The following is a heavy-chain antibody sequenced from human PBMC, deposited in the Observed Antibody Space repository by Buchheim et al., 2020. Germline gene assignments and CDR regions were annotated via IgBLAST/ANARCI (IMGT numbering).Heavy chain of an antibody. V-gene: IGHV3-11*06. D-gene: IGHD1-26*01. CDR3: ARGDLYIVGGTHY. CDR1: GFTFSDYN. Sequence: QVQLVESGGGLVKPGGSLRLSCAASGFTFSDYNMSWIRQAPGKGLEWVSYISSSSSYTNYAESVKGRFTISRDHSKHSPYLQMHSLRAEDTAVYYCARGDLYIVGGTHYWGQGTL. J-gene: IGHJ4*02. CDR2: ISSSSSYT.